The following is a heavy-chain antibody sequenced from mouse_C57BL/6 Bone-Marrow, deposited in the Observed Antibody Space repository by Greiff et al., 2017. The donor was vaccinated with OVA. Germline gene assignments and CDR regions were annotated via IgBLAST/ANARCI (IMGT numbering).Heavy chain of an antibody. J-gene: IGHJ1*03. CDR3: AVYYGSSYRCFDF. D-gene: IGHD1-1*01. CDR2: INPNYGTT. V-gene: IGHV1-39*01. CDR1: GYSFTDYN. Sequence: VQLQQSGPELVKPGASVKISCKASGYSFTDYNMNWVKQSPGKSLEWIGVINPNYGTTSYNQKFKGKATLTVDQSSSTAYMQLNSLTSEDSAVYYCAVYYGSSYRCFDFWGRGTAVTVSS.